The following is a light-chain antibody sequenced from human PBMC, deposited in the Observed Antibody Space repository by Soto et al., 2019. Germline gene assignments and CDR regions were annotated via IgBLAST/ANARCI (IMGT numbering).Light chain of an antibody. V-gene: IGKV1-39*01. CDR3: QQSYSTPLA. Sequence: DIQMTQSPSSLSASVGDVVNITCRASQSISKYINWYQQKPGKAPKLLIYATSSLESGVSPRFRGSGSGTEFTVTISSLQPEDSASYFCQQSYSTPLAFGGGTKVEVK. CDR2: ATS. CDR1: QSISKY. J-gene: IGKJ4*01.